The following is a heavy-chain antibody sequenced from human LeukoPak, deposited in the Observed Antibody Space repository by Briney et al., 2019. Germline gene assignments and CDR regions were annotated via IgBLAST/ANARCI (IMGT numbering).Heavy chain of an antibody. V-gene: IGHV3-20*04. CDR2: INWNGGST. J-gene: IGHJ3*02. CDR1: GFTFDDYG. CDR3: ARERHLFKDSSDGDAFDI. Sequence: RPGGSLRLSCAASGFTFDDYGMSWVRQAPGKGLEWVSGINWNGGSTGYADSVKGRFTISRDNAKNSLYLQMNSLRAEDTALYYCARERHLFKDSSDGDAFDIWGQGTMVTVSS. D-gene: IGHD3-22*01.